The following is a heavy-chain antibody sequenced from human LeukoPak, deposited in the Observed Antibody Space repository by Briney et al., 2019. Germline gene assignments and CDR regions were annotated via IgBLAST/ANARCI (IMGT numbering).Heavy chain of an antibody. CDR3: AIQYYDFWSGYEFDY. CDR1: GYTFTHNW. J-gene: IGHJ4*02. Sequence: AGESLKISCKVSGYTFTHNWIGWVRQKPGRGLEWLGVIFPADSNTAYNSSFRGQVTISVDKSIDTAYLQWGSLKASDTAMYYCAIQYYDFWSGYEFDYWGQGTLVTVSS. D-gene: IGHD3-3*01. CDR2: IFPADSNT. V-gene: IGHV5-51*01.